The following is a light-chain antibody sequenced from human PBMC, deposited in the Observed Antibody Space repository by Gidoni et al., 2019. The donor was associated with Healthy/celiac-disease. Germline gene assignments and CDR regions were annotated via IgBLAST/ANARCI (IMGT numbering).Light chain of an antibody. V-gene: IGLV3-21*02. CDR3: QVWDRSSDHVV. Sequence: SYVLTQPPSVSVAPGQTARITCGGNNIGSKRVNWYQQKPGQAPGLVVYDDSDRPSGIPERFSGSNSGNTATLTISRVEAGDEADYSCQVWDRSSDHVVFGGGPKLTVL. CDR2: DDS. CDR1: NIGSKR. J-gene: IGLJ2*01.